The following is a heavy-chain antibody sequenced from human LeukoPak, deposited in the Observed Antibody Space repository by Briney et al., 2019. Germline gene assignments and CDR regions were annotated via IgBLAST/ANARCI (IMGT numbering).Heavy chain of an antibody. J-gene: IGHJ5*02. V-gene: IGHV3-53*01. CDR2: IHTSGDT. CDR1: GLTGSHNY. CDR3: IVFGDSNH. Sequence: GGSLRLSCAASGLTGSHNYVSWVRQAPGKGLEWVSAIHTSGDTCYADSVKGRFTISRDTTKNTLYLQINSLRVEDTAVYYCIVFGDSNHWGQGTLVTVSS. D-gene: IGHD4-17*01.